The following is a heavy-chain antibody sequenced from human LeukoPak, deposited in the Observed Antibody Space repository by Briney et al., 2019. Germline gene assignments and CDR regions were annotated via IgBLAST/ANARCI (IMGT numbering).Heavy chain of an antibody. V-gene: IGHV4-4*07. CDR3: GRARDSSGYLDAFDI. D-gene: IGHD3-22*01. CDR1: GGSINSYY. J-gene: IGHJ3*02. CDR2: IYTSGRT. Sequence: SETLSLTCTVSGGSINSYYWSWIRQPAGKGLEWIGRIYTSGRTNYNPSLKSRVTMSVDTSKNQFSLKLYSVTAADTAVYYCGRARDSSGYLDAFDIWGQGTMVTVSS.